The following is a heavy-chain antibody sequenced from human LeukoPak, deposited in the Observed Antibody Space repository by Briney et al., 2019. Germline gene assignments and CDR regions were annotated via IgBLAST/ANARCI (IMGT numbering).Heavy chain of an antibody. J-gene: IGHJ4*02. CDR3: ARSPAHFDY. CDR2: INHSGST. CDR1: GGSFSGYY. Sequence: SETLSLTCAVYGGSFSGYYWSWIRQPPGEGLEWIGEINHSGSTNYNPSLKSRVTISVDTSKNQFSLKLSSVTAADTAVYYCARSPAHFDYWGRGTLVTVSS. V-gene: IGHV4-34*01.